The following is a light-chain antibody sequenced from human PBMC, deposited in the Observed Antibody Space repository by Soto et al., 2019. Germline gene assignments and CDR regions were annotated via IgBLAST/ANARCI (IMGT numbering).Light chain of an antibody. CDR2: SNN. CDR1: SSNIGSNT. J-gene: IGLJ1*01. Sequence: QSALTQPPSASGTPGPRVTISCSGSSSNIGSNTVNWYQQLPGTAPKLLIYSNNRRPSGVPDRFSDSKSGTSASLAISGLQSEHEADYYCAAWDDSLDGPGYVFGTGTKVTVL. CDR3: AAWDDSLDGPGYV. V-gene: IGLV1-44*01.